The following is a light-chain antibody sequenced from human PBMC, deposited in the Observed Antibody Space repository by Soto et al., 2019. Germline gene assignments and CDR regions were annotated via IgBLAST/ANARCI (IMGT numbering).Light chain of an antibody. CDR2: RNN. V-gene: IGLV1-47*02. CDR3: AAWDDNLSGPM. Sequence: QSVLTQPPSASGTPGQRVTISCSGSSSNIGYNYVYWYQQLPGTAPKLLISRNNQRPSGVPDRFSGSKSGTSGSLAISGLRSEDEADYFCAAWDDNLSGPMFGGGTKVTVL. J-gene: IGLJ3*02. CDR1: SSNIGYNY.